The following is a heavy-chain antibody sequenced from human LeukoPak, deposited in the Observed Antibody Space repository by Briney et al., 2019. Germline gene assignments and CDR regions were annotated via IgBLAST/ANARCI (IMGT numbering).Heavy chain of an antibody. CDR2: ISSSGYT. V-gene: IGHV3-11*05. CDR3: ARVRGGANYFDY. D-gene: IGHD2-15*01. J-gene: IGHJ4*02. CDR1: GFTFSDYF. Sequence: GGSLRLSCAASGFTFSDYFMTWIRQAPGKGLEWVSYISSSGYTNYADSVKGRFTISRDNAKNSLFLQMNSLRTEDTAVYYCARVRGGANYFDYWGQGTLVTVSS.